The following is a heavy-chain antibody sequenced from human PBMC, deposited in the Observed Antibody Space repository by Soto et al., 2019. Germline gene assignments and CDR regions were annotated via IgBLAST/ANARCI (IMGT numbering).Heavy chain of an antibody. J-gene: IGHJ5*02. Sequence: QVQLVQSGAEVKKPGSSVKVSCKASGGTFSSYAISWVRQAPGQGLEWMGGIIPIFGTANYAQKFQGRVTITADESTRTAYMELSSLRSEDTAVYYCARDGERSSSWYGVGWFDPWGQGTLVTVSS. CDR1: GGTFSSYA. CDR2: IIPIFGTA. D-gene: IGHD6-13*01. CDR3: ARDGERSSSWYGVGWFDP. V-gene: IGHV1-69*12.